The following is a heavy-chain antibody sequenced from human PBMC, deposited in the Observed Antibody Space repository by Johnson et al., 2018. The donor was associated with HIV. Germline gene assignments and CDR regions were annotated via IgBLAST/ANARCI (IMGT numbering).Heavy chain of an antibody. CDR3: AKVAVATAAGGVALDI. D-gene: IGHD6-13*01. Sequence: VQLVESGGTVIRPGGSLRLSCVASGFSFSTYEMNWVRQVPGKGLEWLSYISSSGTTIYYADSVKGRLTISRDNAKNSLYLQMNSLRGEDTAVYYCAKVAVATAAGGVALDIWGPGTMVIVSS. CDR1: GFSFSTYE. CDR2: ISSSGTTI. J-gene: IGHJ3*02. V-gene: IGHV3-48*03.